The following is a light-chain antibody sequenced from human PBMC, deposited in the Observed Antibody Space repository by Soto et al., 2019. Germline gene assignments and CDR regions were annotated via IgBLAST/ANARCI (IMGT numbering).Light chain of an antibody. Sequence: SQMTQSPSSLSASVEDRVIITCRASQSISNHLNWYQQKPGKPPKLLISAASSLQSGVPSRFSGSGSGTDFTLTISSLQPEDVATYYCQKYDRAPFTFGPGTKVDIK. CDR1: QSISNH. J-gene: IGKJ3*01. CDR2: AAS. CDR3: QKYDRAPFT. V-gene: IGKV1-39*01.